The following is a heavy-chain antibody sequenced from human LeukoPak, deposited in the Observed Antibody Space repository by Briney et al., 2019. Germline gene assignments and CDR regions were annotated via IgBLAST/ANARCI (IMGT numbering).Heavy chain of an antibody. CDR3: ARVIIVGATGI. J-gene: IGHJ3*02. CDR2: ISYDGRDK. CDR1: GFSFSSYG. V-gene: IGHV3-30*03. D-gene: IGHD1-26*01. Sequence: GGSLRLSCAASGFSFSSYGMHWARQAPGKGLEWVALISYDGRDKYYADSVKGRFTISRDNAKNSLYLQMNSLRAEDTAVYYCARVIIVGATGIWGQGTMVTVSS.